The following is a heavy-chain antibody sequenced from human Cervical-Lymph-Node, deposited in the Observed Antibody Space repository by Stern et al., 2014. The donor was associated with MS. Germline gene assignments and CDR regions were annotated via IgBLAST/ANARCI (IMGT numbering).Heavy chain of an antibody. D-gene: IGHD3-10*01. CDR3: ARDRSPYGSGSQGMDV. CDR1: GFTFSTYD. J-gene: IGHJ6*02. CDR2: IGTAGDT. Sequence: VQLVESGGGLVQPGGSLRLSCAASGFTFSTYDMHWVRQATGKGLEWVSAIGTAGDTYYPASVKGRFTLSRENAKNSLYLQMNSLRDGDTAVYYCARDRSPYGSGSQGMDVWGQGTTVTVSS. V-gene: IGHV3-13*01.